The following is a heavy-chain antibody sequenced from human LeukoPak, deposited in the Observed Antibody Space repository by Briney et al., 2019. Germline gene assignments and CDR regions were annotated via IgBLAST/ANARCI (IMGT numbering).Heavy chain of an antibody. Sequence: SQTLSLTCAISGDSVSSNSAAWNWIRQSPSRGLEWLGRTYYRSKWYNDYAVSVKSRITINPDTSKNQVPLQLKSVTPEDTAVYYCARQYSSGWNYYYGLDVWGKGTTVTVSS. CDR1: GDSVSSNSAA. CDR3: ARQYSSGWNYYYGLDV. CDR2: TYYRSKWYN. D-gene: IGHD6-25*01. V-gene: IGHV6-1*01. J-gene: IGHJ6*04.